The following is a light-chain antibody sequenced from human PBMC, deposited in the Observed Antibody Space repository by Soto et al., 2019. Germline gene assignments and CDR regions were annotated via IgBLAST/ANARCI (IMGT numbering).Light chain of an antibody. J-gene: IGLJ3*02. V-gene: IGLV2-14*03. CDR3: TSYTTSTTWV. Sequence: QSALTQPASVSGSPGQSTAISCTGTSSDVAAYNYVSWYQQHPGKAPKLMIYDVSNRLSGVSNRFSGSKSGNTASLTISGLQAEDEADYYCTSYTTSTTWVFGGGTKLTVL. CDR1: SSDVAAYNY. CDR2: DVS.